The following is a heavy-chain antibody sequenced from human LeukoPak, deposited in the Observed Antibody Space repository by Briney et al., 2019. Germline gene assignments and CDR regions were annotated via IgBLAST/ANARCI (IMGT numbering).Heavy chain of an antibody. CDR3: ARVSRYSNYDLHYYYYYMDV. Sequence: SQTLSLTCAISGDSVSSNSAAWNWIRQSPSRGLEWLGRTYYRSKWYNDYAVSVKSRITINPDTSKNQFSLQLNSVTPEDTAVYYCARVSRYSNYDLHYYYYYMDVWGKGTTVTVSS. CDR1: GDSVSSNSAA. J-gene: IGHJ6*03. CDR2: TYYRSKWYN. V-gene: IGHV6-1*01. D-gene: IGHD4-11*01.